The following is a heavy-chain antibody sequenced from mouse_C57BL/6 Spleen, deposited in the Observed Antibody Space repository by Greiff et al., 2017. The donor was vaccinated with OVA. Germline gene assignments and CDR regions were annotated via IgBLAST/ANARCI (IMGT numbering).Heavy chain of an antibody. CDR1: GFTFSSYA. V-gene: IGHV5-9-1*02. CDR2: ISSGGDYI. Sequence: EVNVVESGEGLVKPGGSLKLSCAASGFTFSSYAMSWVRQTPEKRLEWVAYISSGGDYIYYADTVKGRFTISRDNARNTLYLQMSSLKSEDTAMYYCTRDSRYDYDGHYYAMDYWGQGTSVTVSS. CDR3: TRDSRYDYDGHYYAMDY. J-gene: IGHJ4*01. D-gene: IGHD2-4*01.